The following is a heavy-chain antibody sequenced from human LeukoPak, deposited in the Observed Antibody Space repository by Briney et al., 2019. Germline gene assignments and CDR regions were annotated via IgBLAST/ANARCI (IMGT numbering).Heavy chain of an antibody. CDR2: IIPIFGTA. Sequence: SVKVSCKASGGTFSSYAISWVRQAPGQGLEWMGRIIPIFGTANYAQKFQGRVTITTDESASTAYMELSSMRSEDRAVYYCARDQMWEFNWFDPWGQGTLVTVSS. D-gene: IGHD1-26*01. CDR1: GGTFSSYA. CDR3: ARDQMWEFNWFDP. V-gene: IGHV1-69*05. J-gene: IGHJ5*02.